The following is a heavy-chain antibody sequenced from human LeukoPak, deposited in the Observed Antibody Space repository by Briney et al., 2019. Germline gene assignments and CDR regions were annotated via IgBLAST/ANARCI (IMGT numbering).Heavy chain of an antibody. D-gene: IGHD4-17*01. J-gene: IGHJ6*03. CDR3: ARNYGDFYYYYMDV. CDR1: GGSLSGYY. V-gene: IGHV4-34*01. Sequence: PSETLSLTCAVYGGSLSGYYWSWIRQPPGKGLEWIGEISHSGSTNYNPSLESRVTISVHTSRNQFSLKLSSVTAADTAVYYCARNYGDFYYYYMDVWGKGTTVTVSS. CDR2: ISHSGST.